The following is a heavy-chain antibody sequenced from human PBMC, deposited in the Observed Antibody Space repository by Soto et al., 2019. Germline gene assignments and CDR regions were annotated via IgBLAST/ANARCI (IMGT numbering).Heavy chain of an antibody. CDR1: GGSISSSSYY. V-gene: IGHV4-39*01. D-gene: IGHD3-16*02. CDR2: IYYSGST. Sequence: NPSETLSLTCTVSGGSISSSSYYWGWIRQPPGKGLEWIGSIYYSGSTYYNPSLKSRVTISVDTSKNQFSLKLSSVTAADTAVYYCARPGVTFGGVIAPVDYWGQGTLVTVSS. CDR3: ARPGVTFGGVIAPVDY. J-gene: IGHJ4*02.